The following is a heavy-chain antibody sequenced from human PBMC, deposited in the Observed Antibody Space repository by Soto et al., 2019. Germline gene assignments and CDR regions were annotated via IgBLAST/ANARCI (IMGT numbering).Heavy chain of an antibody. V-gene: IGHV3-15*07. Sequence: GGSLRLSCAASGFTFSNAWMNWVRQAPGKGLEWVGRIKSKTDGGTTDYAAPVKGRFTISRDDSKNTLYLQMSSLKTEDTAVYYCTTAGTGYYYYGMDVWGQGTTVTVSS. D-gene: IGHD1-1*01. CDR3: TTAGTGYYYYGMDV. CDR2: IKSKTDGGTT. J-gene: IGHJ6*02. CDR1: GFTFSNAW.